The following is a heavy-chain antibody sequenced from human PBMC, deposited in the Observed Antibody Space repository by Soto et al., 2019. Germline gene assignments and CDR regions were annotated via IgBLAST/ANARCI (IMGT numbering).Heavy chain of an antibody. CDR1: GYNFINYG. J-gene: IGHJ3*02. D-gene: IGHD2-15*01. CDR2: AGSHDGYTYDKT. CDR3: ARDLYSSRGKCHDVFEI. Sequence: QVHLVQSGAEVMKPGASVKVSCKTSGYNFINYGISWVRQAPGQGLEWMGWAGSHDGYTYDKTHYVQNFQGRVTITTDTSTGIAYMELRSLRSDDTAGYYCARDLYSSRGKCHDVFEIWGQGTVVTVSS. V-gene: IGHV1-18*01.